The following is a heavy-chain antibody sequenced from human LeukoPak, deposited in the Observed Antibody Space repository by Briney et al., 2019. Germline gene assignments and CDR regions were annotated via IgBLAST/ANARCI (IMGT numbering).Heavy chain of an antibody. Sequence: SETLSLTCAVYGGSFSGYYWSWIRQPPGKGLEWIGEINHSRKTNYNPSLKSRVTISVDTSKNQFSLKLSSVTAADTAVYYCARGRLVLGGRHLDWGQGTLVTVSS. CDR3: ARGRLVLGGRHLD. V-gene: IGHV4-34*01. J-gene: IGHJ4*02. D-gene: IGHD1-26*01. CDR1: GGSFSGYY. CDR2: INHSRKT.